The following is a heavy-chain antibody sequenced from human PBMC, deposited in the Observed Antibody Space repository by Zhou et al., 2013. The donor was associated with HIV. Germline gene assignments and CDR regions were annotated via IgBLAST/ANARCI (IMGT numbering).Heavy chain of an antibody. D-gene: IGHD2-2*02. Sequence: QVQLVQSGAEVKKPGSSVKVSCKASGGTFSSYAISWVRQAPGQGLEWMGGIIPIFGTANYAQKFQGRVTITTDESTSTAYMELSSLRSEDTAVYYCASTYCSSTSCYTRGEAQYYFDYWGQGTLVTVSS. CDR1: GGTFSSYA. CDR2: IIPIFGTA. J-gene: IGHJ4*02. CDR3: ASTYCSSTSCYTRGEAQYYFDY. V-gene: IGHV1-69*05.